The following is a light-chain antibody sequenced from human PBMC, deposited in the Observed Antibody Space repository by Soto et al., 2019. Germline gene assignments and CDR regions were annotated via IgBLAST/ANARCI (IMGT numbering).Light chain of an antibody. V-gene: IGKV1-39*01. CDR2: EAS. Sequence: DIQMTQSPSPLSASVGDRITITCRASQSISFYLNWYQQKPGKAPKLLIYEASTLQSGVPSRISGAGSGTDFALTISSLQPEDFATYYCQQSYSSPRTFGQGTKVDI. CDR3: QQSYSSPRT. J-gene: IGKJ1*01. CDR1: QSISFY.